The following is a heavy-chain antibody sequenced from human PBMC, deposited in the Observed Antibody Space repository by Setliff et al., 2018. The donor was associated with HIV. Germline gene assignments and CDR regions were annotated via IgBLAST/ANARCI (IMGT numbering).Heavy chain of an antibody. J-gene: IGHJ4*02. V-gene: IGHV3-7*01. CDR2: IKQDGSEK. CDR1: GFTFSDYY. CDR3: AKGARGPPHRTPVLPFDY. Sequence: GGSLRLSCAASGFTFSDYYMSWVRQAPGKGLEWVANIKQDGSEKYYVDSVKGRFTISRDNSKNTLYLQMDSLRGEDTAVYYCAKGARGPPHRTPVLPFDYWGQGTQVTVSS. D-gene: IGHD6-6*01.